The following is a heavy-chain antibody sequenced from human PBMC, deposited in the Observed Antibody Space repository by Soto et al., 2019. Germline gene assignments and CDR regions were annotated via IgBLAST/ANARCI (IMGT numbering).Heavy chain of an antibody. J-gene: IGHJ4*02. D-gene: IGHD3-3*01. V-gene: IGHV4-39*01. CDR1: GGSISSSSYY. CDR3: ARHRDGSVLRFLEWLSNFDY. Sequence: SETLSLTCTVSGGSISSSSYYWGWIRQPPGKGLEWIGSIYYSGSTYYNPSLKSRVTISVDTSKNQFSLKLSSVTAADTAVYYCARHRDGSVLRFLEWLSNFDYWGQGTLVTVSS. CDR2: IYYSGST.